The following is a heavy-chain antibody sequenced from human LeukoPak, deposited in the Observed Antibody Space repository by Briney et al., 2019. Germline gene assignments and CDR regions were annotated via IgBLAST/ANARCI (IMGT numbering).Heavy chain of an antibody. V-gene: IGHV4-59*02. CDR3: ARGALAAAGNPRFDY. CDR2: IYHTGST. J-gene: IGHJ4*02. CDR1: GGSVSDYY. Sequence: SETLSLTCTISGGSVSDYYWSWIRQSPGKGLEWIGYIYHTGSTSYSPSLKSRVTISADTSQNQFSLKLSSVTAADTAVYYCARGALAAAGNPRFDYWGQGTLVTVSS. D-gene: IGHD6-13*01.